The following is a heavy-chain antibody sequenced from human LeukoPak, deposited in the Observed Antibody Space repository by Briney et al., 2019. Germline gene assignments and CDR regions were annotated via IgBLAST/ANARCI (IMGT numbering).Heavy chain of an antibody. V-gene: IGHV1-69*05. CDR3: ARRWQDRDGYKDY. J-gene: IGHJ4*02. CDR1: GGTFSSYA. Sequence: SSVKVSCKASGGTFSSYAISWVRQAPGQGLEWMGGTIPIFGTANYAQNFQGRVTITTDAYTSTAYMELSSLRSEDTAVYYCARRWQDRDGYKDYWGQGTLVTVSS. D-gene: IGHD5-24*01. CDR2: TIPIFGTA.